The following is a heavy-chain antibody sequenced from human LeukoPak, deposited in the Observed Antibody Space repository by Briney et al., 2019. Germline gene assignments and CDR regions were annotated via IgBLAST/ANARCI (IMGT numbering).Heavy chain of an antibody. D-gene: IGHD5-12*01. CDR1: NDSISNYY. CDR3: ARSRSGYGYEHGAFEI. Sequence: SETLPLICTVSNDSISNYYWSWIRQPPGKGLEWIAYIEYRGSTTNNPSLRSRITISVDTSRNQFSLKLRSVTAADTAVYYCARSRSGYGYEHGAFEIWGQGTMVTVSS. V-gene: IGHV4-59*01. J-gene: IGHJ3*02. CDR2: IEYRGST.